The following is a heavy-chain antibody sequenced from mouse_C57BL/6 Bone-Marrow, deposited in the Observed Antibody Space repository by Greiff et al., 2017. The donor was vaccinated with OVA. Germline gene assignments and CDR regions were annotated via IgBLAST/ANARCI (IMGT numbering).Heavy chain of an antibody. Sequence: VQLKESGGDLVKPGGSLKLSCAASGFTFSSYGMSWVRQTPDKRLEWVATISSGGSYTYYPDSVKGRFTISRDNAKNTLYLQMSSLKSEDTAMYYCARHKAWFVYWGQGTLVTVSA. V-gene: IGHV5-6*01. CDR3: ARHKAWFVY. J-gene: IGHJ3*01. CDR1: GFTFSSYG. CDR2: ISSGGSYT.